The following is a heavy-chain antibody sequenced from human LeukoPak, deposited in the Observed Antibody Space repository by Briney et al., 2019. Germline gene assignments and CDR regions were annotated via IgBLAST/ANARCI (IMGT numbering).Heavy chain of an antibody. CDR3: ARDRYYDSSGYYLPGPLDY. Sequence: GGSLRLSCAASGFTFSSYGMHWVRQAPGKGLEWVAVIWYDGSNKYYPSSVKGRFTLTRHNSKNTLYLQMNSLRAEDTAVYYCARDRYYDSSGYYLPGPLDYWGQGTLVTVSS. CDR1: GFTFSSYG. D-gene: IGHD3-22*01. CDR2: IWYDGSNK. V-gene: IGHV3-33*01. J-gene: IGHJ4*02.